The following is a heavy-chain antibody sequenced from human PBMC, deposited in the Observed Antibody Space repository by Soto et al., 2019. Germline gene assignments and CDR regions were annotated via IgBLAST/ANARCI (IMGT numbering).Heavy chain of an antibody. D-gene: IGHD2-21*02. CDR3: AMATAFAS. CDR2: ITSGGTA. V-gene: IGHV3-23*01. CDR1: AFSIYG. Sequence: EVQLLESGGGLVQPGGSLRLSCALSAFSIYGMSWVRQTPGKGLEWVSTITSGGTAYYADSVKGRFTVSSDNSRSTLYLLMTNLRGDDTAIYYCAMATAFASWGQGTLVTVSS. J-gene: IGHJ4*02.